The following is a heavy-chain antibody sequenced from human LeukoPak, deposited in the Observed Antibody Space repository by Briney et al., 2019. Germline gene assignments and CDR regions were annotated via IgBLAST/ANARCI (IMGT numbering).Heavy chain of an antibody. CDR1: GFTFSSYW. J-gene: IGHJ5*02. Sequence: GGSLRLSCAASGFTFSSYWMHWVRQAPGKGLVWVSHISSDGSTRSYTDSVKGRFTISRDNTNNTLYLQMTSLRAEDTAVYYCARDRGGGNDHWGQGTLVTVSS. CDR3: ARDRGGGNDH. V-gene: IGHV3-74*01. D-gene: IGHD3-10*01. CDR2: ISSDGSTR.